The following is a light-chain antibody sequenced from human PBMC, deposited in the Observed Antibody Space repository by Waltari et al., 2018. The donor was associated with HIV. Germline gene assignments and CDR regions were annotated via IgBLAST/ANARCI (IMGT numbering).Light chain of an antibody. V-gene: IGKV1-16*01. CDR1: KDIINY. Sequence: DIQMTQSPSFLSALVGARVTITCRSSKDIINYLGCFQPTPGKAPKSLIFATSSLQSGVPSRFLGAGSGTNFTLTIRSLQPEDFATYYCHQYNTFPLTFGRGTTVEIK. CDR3: HQYNTFPLT. J-gene: IGKJ3*01. CDR2: ATS.